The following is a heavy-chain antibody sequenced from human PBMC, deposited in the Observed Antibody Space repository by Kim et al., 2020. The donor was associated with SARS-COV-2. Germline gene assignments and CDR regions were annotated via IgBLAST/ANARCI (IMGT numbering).Heavy chain of an antibody. J-gene: IGHJ4*02. CDR1: GFSFSNNA. CDR2: IGGGGATT. Sequence: GGSLRLSCAASGFSFSNNAMSWVRQAPGKGLEWVSGIGGGGATTNYADSVKGRFTISRDNSKNTLYLQMNSLRAEDTAVYYCAKKAGGYYYFEYWGQGTLVTVSS. CDR3: AKKAGGYYYFEY. D-gene: IGHD2-15*01. V-gene: IGHV3-23*01.